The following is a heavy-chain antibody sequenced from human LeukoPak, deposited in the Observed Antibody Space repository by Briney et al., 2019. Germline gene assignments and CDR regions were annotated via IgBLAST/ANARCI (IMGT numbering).Heavy chain of an antibody. CDR3: ARDRWFGELLEDDMPGVFDY. J-gene: IGHJ4*02. CDR2: IYTSGST. CDR1: GGSISSYY. Sequence: KPSETLSLTCTVSGGSISSYYWSWIRQPAGKGLEWIGRIYTSGSTNYNPSLKSRVTISVDTSKNQFSLKLSSVTAADTAVYYCARDRWFGELLEDDMPGVFDYWGQGTLVTVSS. D-gene: IGHD3-10*01. V-gene: IGHV4-4*07.